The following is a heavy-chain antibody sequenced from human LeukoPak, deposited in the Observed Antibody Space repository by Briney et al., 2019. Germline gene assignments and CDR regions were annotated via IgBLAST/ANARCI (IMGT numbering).Heavy chain of an antibody. CDR3: ARAPTTVTTIDY. CDR1: GFTFSSYG. Sequence: PGGSLRLSCAASGFTFSSYGMHWVRQAPGKGLEWVAVIWYDGSNKYYADSVKGRFTISRDNSENTLYLQMNSLRAEDTAVYYCARAPTTVTTIDYWGQGTLVTVSS. V-gene: IGHV3-33*01. CDR2: IWYDGSNK. J-gene: IGHJ4*02. D-gene: IGHD4-11*01.